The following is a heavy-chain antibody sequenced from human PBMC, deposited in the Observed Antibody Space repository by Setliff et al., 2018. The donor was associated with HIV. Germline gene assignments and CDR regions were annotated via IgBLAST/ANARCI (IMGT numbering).Heavy chain of an antibody. D-gene: IGHD1-26*01. CDR3: ARIVRWELVATSTFFYYYMDV. J-gene: IGHJ6*03. Sequence: SETLSLTCTVSGGSISSGSYYWSWIRQPAGKGLEWIGHIYTSGSTHHNPSLESRVATSVDTSKNQFSLKLSSVTAADTAVYYCARIVRWELVATSTFFYYYMDVWGKGTTVTVSS. CDR1: GGSISSGSYY. CDR2: IYTSGST. V-gene: IGHV4-61*09.